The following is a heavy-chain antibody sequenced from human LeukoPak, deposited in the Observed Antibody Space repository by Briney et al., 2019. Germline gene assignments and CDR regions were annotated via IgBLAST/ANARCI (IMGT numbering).Heavy chain of an antibody. CDR1: GYSFTNYW. V-gene: IGHV5-51*01. D-gene: IGHD5-18*01. CDR2: IYPDDSDT. J-gene: IGHJ1*01. Sequence: GESLKISCKASGYSFTNYWIAWVRQMPGKGLEWMGIIYPDDSDTRYSPSFQGQVIISADKPSSTACLQWSSLKASDTAMYYCARLPPEAMGRSQGYVQHWGQGTLVTVSS. CDR3: ARLPPEAMGRSQGYVQH.